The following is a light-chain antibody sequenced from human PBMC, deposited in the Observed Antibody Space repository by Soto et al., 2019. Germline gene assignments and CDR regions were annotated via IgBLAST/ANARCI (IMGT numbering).Light chain of an antibody. J-gene: IGKJ5*01. V-gene: IGKV3-20*01. CDR3: QQYGTSEII. CDR2: DTS. CDR1: QSLTNSF. Sequence: EFVLTQSPGTLSLSPGERATLSCRASQSLTNSFMAWYQQKPGQAPRLLIYDTSSRASGIPDRFSGSGSGTDLTLTISRLETEDFAVFYCQQYGTSEIIFGQGTRLEIK.